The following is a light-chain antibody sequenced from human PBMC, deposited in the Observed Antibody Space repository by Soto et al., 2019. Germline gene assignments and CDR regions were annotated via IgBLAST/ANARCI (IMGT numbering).Light chain of an antibody. CDR1: QGISRY. V-gene: IGKV1-8*01. CDR3: QQYYSYPRT. CDR2: AAS. J-gene: IGKJ1*01. Sequence: AIRMTQSPSSLSASTGDRVTITCRASQGISRYLAWYQQKPGKATKLLIYAASTLQSGVPSRFSGSGSGTHFTLTISSLQSEDFETDYGQQYYSYPRTFGHGTKVEIK.